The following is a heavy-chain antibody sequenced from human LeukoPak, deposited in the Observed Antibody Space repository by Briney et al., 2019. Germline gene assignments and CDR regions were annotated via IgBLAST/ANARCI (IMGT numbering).Heavy chain of an antibody. CDR1: GYTFTDYY. CDR3: ARDGGLDV. J-gene: IGHJ6*02. CDR2: INPNDGGT. Sequence: ASVKVSCKASGYTFTDYYIHWVRQAPGQGLEWMGWINPNDGGTNSAQKFQGRVTMTRDTSISTAYMELSSLTSDDTAVFYCARDGGLDVWGQGTTVXVSS. V-gene: IGHV1-2*02.